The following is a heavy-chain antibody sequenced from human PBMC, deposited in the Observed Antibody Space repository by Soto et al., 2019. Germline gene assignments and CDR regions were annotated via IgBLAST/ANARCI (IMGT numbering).Heavy chain of an antibody. Sequence: PGGSLRLSCAASGFIFNRFWMSWVRQTPEKGPEWVANIREDGNEIHYEDSVKGRFSVSRDNPKNSLFLQMDGLRDEDTAVYFCVGPHPTDGSYFEHWGQGILVTVSS. V-gene: IGHV3-7*01. D-gene: IGHD3-10*01. CDR2: IREDGNEI. CDR1: GFIFNRFW. CDR3: VGPHPTDGSYFEH. J-gene: IGHJ4*02.